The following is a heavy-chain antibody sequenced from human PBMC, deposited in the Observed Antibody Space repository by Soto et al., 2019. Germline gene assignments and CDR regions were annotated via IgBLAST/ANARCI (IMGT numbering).Heavy chain of an antibody. CDR3: ARDSRIAVAGTGLDNYYDGLGY. CDR2: ISYDGSNK. CDR1: GFTFSSYA. Sequence: QVQLVESGGGVVQPGRSLRLSCAASGFTFSSYAMQWVRQAPGKGLEWVAVISYDGSNKYYADSVKGRFTISRDNSKNTLYLQMNSLRAEDTAVYYCARDSRIAVAGTGLDNYYDGLGYWGQGTLVTVSS. V-gene: IGHV3-30-3*01. D-gene: IGHD6-19*01. J-gene: IGHJ4*02.